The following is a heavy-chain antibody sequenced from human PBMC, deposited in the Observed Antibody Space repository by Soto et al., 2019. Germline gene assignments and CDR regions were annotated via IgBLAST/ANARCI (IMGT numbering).Heavy chain of an antibody. CDR3: ARHGGSTILTPRPLFYFDY. CDR1: GGSISCSSYY. CDR2: IYYSGST. J-gene: IGHJ4*02. V-gene: IGHV4-39*01. D-gene: IGHD3-3*01. Sequence: SETLSLTCTVSGGSISCSSYYWGWIRQPPGKGLEWIGSIYYSGSTYYNLSLKSRVTISVDTSKNQFSLKLSSVTAADTAVYYCARHGGSTILTPRPLFYFDYWGQGTLVTVSS.